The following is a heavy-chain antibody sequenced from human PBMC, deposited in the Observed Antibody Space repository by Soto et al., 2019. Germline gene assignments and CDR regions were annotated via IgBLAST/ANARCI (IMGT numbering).Heavy chain of an antibody. CDR2: IDYTGST. D-gene: IGHD6-13*01. CDR3: ARCGSWYFLNYYGMDV. Sequence: SETLSLTCTVSAGSISTYCWSWIRQPPGKGLDWIAYIDYTGSTKYNPSLKSRVTISVYTPKNQFSLKLSSVTAADTAVYYCARCGSWYFLNYYGMDVWGQGTTVTVSS. J-gene: IGHJ6*02. CDR1: AGSISTYC. V-gene: IGHV4-59*08.